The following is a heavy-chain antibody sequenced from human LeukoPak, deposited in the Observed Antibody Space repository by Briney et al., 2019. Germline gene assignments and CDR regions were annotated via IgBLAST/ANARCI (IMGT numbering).Heavy chain of an antibody. CDR3: ARKGSYSNFDY. J-gene: IGHJ4*02. D-gene: IGHD3-10*01. CDR2: ISGGGGCT. V-gene: IGHV3-23*01. Sequence: GGSLRLSCAASGFTFSTYAMSWVRQAPGKGLEWVSAISGGGGCTYYADSVKGRFTISRDNSKNTLYLQMSSLRTEDTAVYYCARKGSYSNFDYWGQGTLVTVSS. CDR1: GFTFSTYA.